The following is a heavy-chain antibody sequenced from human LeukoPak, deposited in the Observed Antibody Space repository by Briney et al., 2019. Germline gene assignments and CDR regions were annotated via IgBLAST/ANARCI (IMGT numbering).Heavy chain of an antibody. J-gene: IGHJ4*02. CDR3: ARSLSPERSAWFDY. CDR2: ISSSGSTI. D-gene: IGHD1-1*01. V-gene: IGHV3-48*01. CDR1: GFTFSNAW. Sequence: PGGSLRLSCAASGFTFSNAWMSWVRQAPGKGLEWVSYISSSGSTIYYADSVKGRFTISRDNSKNTLYLQMNSLRAEDTAVYYCARSLSPERSAWFDYWGQGTLVTVSS.